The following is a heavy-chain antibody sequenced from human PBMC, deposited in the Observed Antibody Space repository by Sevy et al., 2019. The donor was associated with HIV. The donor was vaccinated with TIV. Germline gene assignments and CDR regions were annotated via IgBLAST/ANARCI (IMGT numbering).Heavy chain of an antibody. CDR2: ISGGSRNI. Sequence: GGSLRLSCVASEFTFSSHSMNWVRQAPGKGLEWVSYISGGSRNIYYADSVKGRFTISRDNARNSLSLQMNSLRDEDTAVYYCVGDGQRGYDMDVWGQGTTVTVSS. CDR1: EFTFSSHS. D-gene: IGHD3-16*01. J-gene: IGHJ6*02. V-gene: IGHV3-48*02. CDR3: VGDGQRGYDMDV.